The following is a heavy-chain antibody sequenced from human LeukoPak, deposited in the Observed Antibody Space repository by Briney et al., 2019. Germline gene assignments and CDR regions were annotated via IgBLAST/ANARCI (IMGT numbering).Heavy chain of an antibody. J-gene: IGHJ5*02. Sequence: PSETLSLTCAVSGGSISSNSYYWGWIRQPPGKGLEWIGSIYYSGSTYYNPSLKSRVTISVDTSKNQFSLKLSSVTAADTAVYYCARVGQQWLVRGSYGLSNWFDPWGQGTLVTVSS. CDR3: ARVGQQWLVRGSYGLSNWFDP. V-gene: IGHV4-39*07. CDR2: IYYSGST. CDR1: GGSISSNSYY. D-gene: IGHD6-19*01.